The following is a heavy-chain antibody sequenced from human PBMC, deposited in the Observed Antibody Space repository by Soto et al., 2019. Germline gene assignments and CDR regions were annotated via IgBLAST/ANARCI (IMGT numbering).Heavy chain of an antibody. CDR2: VYYTGTT. CDR1: GASITGYY. D-gene: IGHD1-26*01. Sequence: QVHLQESGPGLVKPSDTLSLTCTVSGASITGYYWSWMRQPPGKGLEWIGYVYYTGTTNYSPSLQSRVAISVVPSKKQFSLSLNSVTATDTAVYYWARGRRWDGGGWGFYYWGQGALVSVSS. CDR3: ARGRRWDGGGWGFYY. V-gene: IGHV4-59*07. J-gene: IGHJ4*02.